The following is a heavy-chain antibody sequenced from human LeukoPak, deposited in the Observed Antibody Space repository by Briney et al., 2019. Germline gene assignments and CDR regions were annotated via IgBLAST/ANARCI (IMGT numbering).Heavy chain of an antibody. CDR3: ARDPHSSGWYLDYGMDV. CDR2: INPSGGST. D-gene: IGHD6-19*01. Sequence: WASVKVSCKASGYTLTSYYMHWVRQAPGQGLEWMGIINPSGGSTSYAQKFQGRVTMTRDTSTSTVYMELSSLRSEDTAVYYCARDPHSSGWYLDYGMDVWGQGTTVTVSS. V-gene: IGHV1-46*01. J-gene: IGHJ6*02. CDR1: GYTLTSYY.